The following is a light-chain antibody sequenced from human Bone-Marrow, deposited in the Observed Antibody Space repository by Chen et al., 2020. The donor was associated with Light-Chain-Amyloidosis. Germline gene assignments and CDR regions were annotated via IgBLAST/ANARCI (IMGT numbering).Light chain of an antibody. J-gene: IGLJ3*02. CDR2: DDS. CDR1: NIGSTS. Sequence: YVLTQPSSVSVAPGQTAPIPCGGNNIGSTSVHGYQQTPGQAPLLVVYDDSDRPSGIPERLSGSNSGNTATLTISRVEAGDEADYYCQVWDRSSDRPVFGGGTKLTVL. V-gene: IGLV3-21*02. CDR3: QVWDRSSDRPV.